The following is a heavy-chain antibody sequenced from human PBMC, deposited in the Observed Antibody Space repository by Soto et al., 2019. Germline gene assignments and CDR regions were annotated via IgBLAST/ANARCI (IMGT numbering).Heavy chain of an antibody. CDR1: GYTLTELS. V-gene: IGHV1-24*01. CDR2: FDPEDGET. D-gene: IGHD3-3*01. Sequence: GASVKVSCKVSGYTLTELSMHWVRQAPGKGLEWMGGFDPEDGETIYAQKFQGRVTMTEDTSTDTAYMELSSLRSEDTAVYYCAITRPGGFRSGYYLSLYYYGMDVWGQGTTVTVSS. CDR3: AITRPGGFRSGYYLSLYYYGMDV. J-gene: IGHJ6*02.